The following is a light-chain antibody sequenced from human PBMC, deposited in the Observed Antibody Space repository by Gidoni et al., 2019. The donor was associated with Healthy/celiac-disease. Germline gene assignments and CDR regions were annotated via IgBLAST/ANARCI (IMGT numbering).Light chain of an antibody. CDR1: QSVSSSY. CDR3: QQYGSSPST. V-gene: IGKV3-20*01. J-gene: IGKJ2*01. CDR2: GAS. Sequence: IVLTQSPGTLSLSPGERATLSCRASQSVSSSYLAWYKQKPGQAPRLLIYGASSRATGIPDRFSGSGSETDFTLTISRLETEDLAVYYCQQYGSSPSTFGQGTKLEIK.